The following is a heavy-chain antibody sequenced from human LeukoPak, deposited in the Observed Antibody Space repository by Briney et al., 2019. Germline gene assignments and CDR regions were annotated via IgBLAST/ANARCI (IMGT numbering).Heavy chain of an antibody. D-gene: IGHD3-10*01. CDR1: GITFNNYA. CDR2: ISGSGDTT. Sequence: GGSLRLSCEASGITFNNYAMSWVRQAPGKGLEWVSSISGSGDTTNYADSVKGRFTISRDNSKNVLYMQMNSLRADDTAVYYCAKDHTTLGRGVIPAFDIWGQGTMVTVSS. V-gene: IGHV3-23*01. CDR3: AKDHTTLGRGVIPAFDI. J-gene: IGHJ3*02.